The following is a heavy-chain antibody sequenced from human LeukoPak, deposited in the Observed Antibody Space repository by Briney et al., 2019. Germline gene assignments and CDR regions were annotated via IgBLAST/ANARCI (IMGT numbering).Heavy chain of an antibody. V-gene: IGHV4-34*01. J-gene: IGHJ5*02. D-gene: IGHD6-6*01. CDR1: GGSFSGYY. CDR3: ARGGVKAARPNNWFDP. CDR2: INHSGST. Sequence: PSETLSLTCAVYGGSFSGYYWSWIRQPPGKGLEWIGEINHSGSTNYNPSLKSRVTISVDTSKNQFSLKLSSVTAADTAVYYCARGGVKAARPNNWFDPWGQGTLVTVSS.